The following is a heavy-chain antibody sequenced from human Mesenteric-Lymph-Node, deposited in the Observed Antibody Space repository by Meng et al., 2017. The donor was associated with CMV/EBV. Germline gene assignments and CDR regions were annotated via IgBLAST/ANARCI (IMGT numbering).Heavy chain of an antibody. J-gene: IGHJ4*02. CDR1: GGSISRYY. CDR3: ARGYNWNYLNY. V-gene: IGHV4-59*01. Sequence: SETLSLTCSVSGGSISRYYWSWTRQPPGKGLEWIGHIYYTGSTNYNASLKSRVTISVDTSKNQFSLILSSVTAADTAVYFCARGYNWNYLNYWGQGTLVTVSS. D-gene: IGHD1-7*01. CDR2: IYYTGST.